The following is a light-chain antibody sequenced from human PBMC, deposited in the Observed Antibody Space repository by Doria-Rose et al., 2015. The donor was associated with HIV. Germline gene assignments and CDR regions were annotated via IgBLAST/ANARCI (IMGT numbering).Light chain of an antibody. Sequence: EIVMTQSPATLSVSPGERATLSCRASQSVRSNLAWYQQKPGQAPRLLIYGASTRATGIPARVSGSGSETESTLTISSLQSEDFAVYYCQQYNNWAPYTFGQGTKLEIK. CDR2: GAS. CDR1: QSVRSN. J-gene: IGKJ2*01. V-gene: IGKV3-15*01. CDR3: QQYNNWAPYT.